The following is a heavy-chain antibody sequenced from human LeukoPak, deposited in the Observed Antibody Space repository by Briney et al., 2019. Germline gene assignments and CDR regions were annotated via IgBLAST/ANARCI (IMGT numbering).Heavy chain of an antibody. V-gene: IGHV3-9*01. CDR3: AKDMTAVGPHGMDV. D-gene: IGHD4-11*01. CDR1: GFTFDDYA. CDR2: ISWNSGSI. J-gene: IGHJ6*02. Sequence: GGSLRLSCAASGFTFDDYAMHWVRQAPGKGLEWVSGISWNSGSIDYADSVKGRFTISRDNAKNSLYLQMSSLRAEDTALYCCAKDMTAVGPHGMDVWGQGTTVTVSS.